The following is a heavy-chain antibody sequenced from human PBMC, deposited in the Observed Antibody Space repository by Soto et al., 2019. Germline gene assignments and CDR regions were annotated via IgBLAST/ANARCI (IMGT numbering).Heavy chain of an antibody. J-gene: IGHJ4*02. CDR2: ISAYNGNT. CDR1: GYTFTSYC. CDR3: ARGQVLLWFGELSFVDY. D-gene: IGHD3-10*01. V-gene: IGHV1-18*01. Sequence: ASVKVSRKASGYTFTSYCISWGRQAPGQGLEWMGWISAYNGNTNYAQKLQGRVTMTTDTSTSTAYMELRSLRSDDTAVYYCARGQVLLWFGELSFVDYWGQGTLVTVSS.